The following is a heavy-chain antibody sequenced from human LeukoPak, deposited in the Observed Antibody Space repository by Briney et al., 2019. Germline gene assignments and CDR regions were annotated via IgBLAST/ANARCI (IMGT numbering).Heavy chain of an antibody. Sequence: ASVKVSCKASGYTFTGYYMHWVRQAPGQGLEWMGWINPNSGGTNYAQKFQGRVTMTRDKSISTAYMELSRLRSDDTAVYYCARDEGTYYYDSSGYYYNYWGQGTLVTVSS. CDR3: ARDEGTYYYDSSGYYYNY. V-gene: IGHV1-2*02. CDR2: INPNSGGT. D-gene: IGHD3-22*01. J-gene: IGHJ4*02. CDR1: GYTFTGYY.